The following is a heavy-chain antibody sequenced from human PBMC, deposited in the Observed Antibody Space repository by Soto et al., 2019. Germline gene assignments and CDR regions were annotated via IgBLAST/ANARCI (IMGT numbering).Heavy chain of an antibody. CDR2: ISSTTNYI. CDR3: ARESEDLTSNFDY. V-gene: IGHV3-21*06. J-gene: IGHJ4*02. CDR1: GFTFTRYS. Sequence: GSLRLSCAASGFTFTRYSMNWVRQAPGKGLEWVSSISSTTNYIYYGDSMKGRFTISRDNAKNSLYLEMNSLRAEDTAVYYCARESEDLTSNFDYWRQGSLVTVSA.